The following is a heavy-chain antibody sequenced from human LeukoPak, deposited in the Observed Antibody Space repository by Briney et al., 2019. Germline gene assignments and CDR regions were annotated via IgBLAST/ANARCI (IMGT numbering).Heavy chain of an antibody. CDR3: ARSFYSYGQYYFDY. CDR1: GYTLTTYG. Sequence: ATVSVSLEVSGYTLTTYGISWVRQAPGQGLEWMGWIGAYNGNTNYAQKLQGRVTMTTDTSTSTAYMELRSLRSDDTALYCWARSFYSYGQYYFDYWGQGTLVTVSS. J-gene: IGHJ4*02. D-gene: IGHD5-18*01. CDR2: IGAYNGNT. V-gene: IGHV1-18*01.